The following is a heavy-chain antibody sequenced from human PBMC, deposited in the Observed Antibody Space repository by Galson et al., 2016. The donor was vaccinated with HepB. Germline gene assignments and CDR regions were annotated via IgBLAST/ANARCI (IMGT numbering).Heavy chain of an antibody. J-gene: IGHJ6*02. CDR2: ISGSGGST. CDR3: AKDLGFLEWLFFDSYYYYGMDV. D-gene: IGHD3-3*01. CDR1: GFTFSSYA. Sequence: SLRLSCAASGFTFSSYAVSWVRQAPGKGLEWVSAISGSGGSTYYADSVKGRFTISRDNSKNTLYLQMNSLRAKDTAVYYCAKDLGFLEWLFFDSYYYYGMDVWGQGTTVTVSS. V-gene: IGHV3-23*01.